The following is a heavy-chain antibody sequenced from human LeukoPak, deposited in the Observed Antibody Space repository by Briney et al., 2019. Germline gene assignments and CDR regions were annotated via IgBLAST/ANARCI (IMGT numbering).Heavy chain of an antibody. J-gene: IGHJ4*02. CDR1: VGSISSEGYY. V-gene: IGHV4-31*03. D-gene: IGHD3-9*01. CDR3: ARAMTGLDY. Sequence: SETLSLTCIVSVGSISSEGYYWSWIRQHPGRGLEWIGYIYYSGSTYYNPSLKSRVTISIDTSKNQFSLKLSSVTAADTAVYYCARAMTGLDYWGQGTLVTVSS. CDR2: IYYSGST.